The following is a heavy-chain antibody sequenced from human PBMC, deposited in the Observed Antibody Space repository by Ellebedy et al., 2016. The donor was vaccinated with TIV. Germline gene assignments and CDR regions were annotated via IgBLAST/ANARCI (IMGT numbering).Heavy chain of an antibody. CDR1: GFTFADYA. D-gene: IGHD5-12*01. CDR2: IRGSGDTT. CDR3: VKTSRSNSGYDSPFDY. Sequence: PGGSLRLSCAASGFTFADYAMSWVRQAPGKGLEWVSGIRGSGDTTYYAESVKGRFTISSDNSKYTLNLQMNSLRAEDTAVYFCVKTSRSNSGYDSPFDYWGQGALVGVSS. J-gene: IGHJ4*02. V-gene: IGHV3-23*01.